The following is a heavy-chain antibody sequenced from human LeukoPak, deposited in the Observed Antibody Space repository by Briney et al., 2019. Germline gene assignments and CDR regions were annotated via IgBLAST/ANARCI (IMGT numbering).Heavy chain of an antibody. CDR3: ARESDIVVVPAAIEVPRALDP. D-gene: IGHD2-2*01. Sequence: ASVKVSCKASGYTFTGYYTHWVRQAPGQGLEWMGWINPNSGGTNYAQKFQGRVTMTRDTSISTAYMELSRLRSDDTAVYYCARESDIVVVPAAIEVPRALDPWGQGTLVTVSS. CDR1: GYTFTGYY. V-gene: IGHV1-2*02. CDR2: INPNSGGT. J-gene: IGHJ5*02.